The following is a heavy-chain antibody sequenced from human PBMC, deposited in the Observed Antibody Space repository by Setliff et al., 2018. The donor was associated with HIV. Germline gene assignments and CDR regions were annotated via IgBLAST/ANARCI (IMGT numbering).Heavy chain of an antibody. J-gene: IGHJ6*03. V-gene: IGHV4-39*01. CDR3: ARGGGTTLNYYYYYYMDV. D-gene: IGHD1-1*01. Sequence: SETLSLTCTVSGGSISTGYYYWGWIRQPPGKGLEWIGSIYYSGSTYYNPSLKSRVTISVDTSKNQSSLKLSSVTAADTAVYYCARGGGTTLNYYYYYYMDVWGKGTTVTVSS. CDR1: GGSISTGYYY. CDR2: IYYSGST.